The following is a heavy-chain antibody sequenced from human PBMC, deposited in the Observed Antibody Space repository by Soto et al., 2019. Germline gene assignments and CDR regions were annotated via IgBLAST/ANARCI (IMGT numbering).Heavy chain of an antibody. CDR1: VFAFISYA. CDR3: AKYNIAVSDDHT. D-gene: IGHD5-12*01. Sequence: GGSLRLSCSASVFAFISYAISWFLQAPGKGLEWVSAISVSFFSTYYADSVKGLFTISRDNSKNTLYLQMNSLRAEDTAVYYCAKYNIAVSDDHTWGQGTLVTVSS. CDR2: ISVSFFST. J-gene: IGHJ5*02. V-gene: IGHV3-23*01.